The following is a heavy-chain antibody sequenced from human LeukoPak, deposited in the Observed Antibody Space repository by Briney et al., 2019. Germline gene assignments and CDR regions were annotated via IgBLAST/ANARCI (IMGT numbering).Heavy chain of an antibody. CDR3: ARDSRQWPRPFDY. Sequence: PGGSLRLSCAASGFTFSSYSMNWVRQAPGKGLEWVSSISSSSSYIYYADSVKGRFTISRDNAKNSLYLQMNSLRAEDTAVYYCARDSRQWPRPFDYWGQGTLVTVSS. V-gene: IGHV3-21*01. CDR1: GFTFSSYS. J-gene: IGHJ4*02. D-gene: IGHD6-19*01. CDR2: ISSSSSYI.